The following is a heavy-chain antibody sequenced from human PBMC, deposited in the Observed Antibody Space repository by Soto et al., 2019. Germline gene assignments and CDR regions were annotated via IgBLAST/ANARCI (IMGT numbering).Heavy chain of an antibody. V-gene: IGHV3-15*01. CDR1: GFTFTNAW. CDR2: VKRKTNGGTT. CDR3: ATCYGSGTDCQEDYLAF. D-gene: IGHD3-10*01. J-gene: IGHJ1*01. Sequence: EVQLVESGGGLVKPGGSLRLSCAASGFTFTNAWMSWVRQAPGKGLEWVGRVKRKTNGGTTDYAAPVKDRFNISRDDSKNTLYLQMNNLKTEDTAVYYCATCYGSGTDCQEDYLAFWGHGTPVTVSS.